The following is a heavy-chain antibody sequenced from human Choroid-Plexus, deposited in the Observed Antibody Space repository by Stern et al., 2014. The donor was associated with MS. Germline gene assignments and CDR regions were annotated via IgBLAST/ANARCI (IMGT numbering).Heavy chain of an antibody. V-gene: IGHV3-30*18. CDR2: VSYDGSNK. CDR1: GFTLGSCA. Sequence: QDQLVQSGGGVVQPGRPLRLSCVASGFTLGSCAMHWVRQAPGKGLEWVAGVSYDGSNKDYADSVKGRFTISRDNSQNTLYMQMSSLRPEDTAVYYCAKDRQYLTYFFDHWGQGSLVTVSS. J-gene: IGHJ5*02. D-gene: IGHD2/OR15-2a*01. CDR3: AKDRQYLTYFFDH.